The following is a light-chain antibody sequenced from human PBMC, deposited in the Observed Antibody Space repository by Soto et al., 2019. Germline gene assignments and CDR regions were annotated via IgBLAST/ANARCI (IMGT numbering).Light chain of an antibody. CDR2: SAS. V-gene: IGKV1-39*01. J-gene: IGKJ1*01. CDR1: QNIYTY. Sequence: DIQMTQSPSSRSASVGGRVTITCRASQNIYTYLNWYQQKPGKAPKLLIYSASSLQSGVPSRFSGSGTGTDFTIASSGLQPEDFATYYYQQSFSPPWTFGQGTTVEIK. CDR3: QQSFSPPWT.